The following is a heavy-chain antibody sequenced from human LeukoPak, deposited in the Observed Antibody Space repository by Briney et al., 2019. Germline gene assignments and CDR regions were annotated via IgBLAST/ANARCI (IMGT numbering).Heavy chain of an antibody. Sequence: SEPLSLTCTVSGGSVSSGSYYWSWIRQPPGKGLEWIGYIYYSGSTNYNPSLKSRVTMSLDTSKNQFSLKLSSVTAADTAVYYCARDTYDSSGYSKFDYWGQGTLVTVSS. CDR1: GGSVSSGSYY. J-gene: IGHJ4*02. D-gene: IGHD3-22*01. CDR2: IYYSGST. CDR3: ARDTYDSSGYSKFDY. V-gene: IGHV4-61*01.